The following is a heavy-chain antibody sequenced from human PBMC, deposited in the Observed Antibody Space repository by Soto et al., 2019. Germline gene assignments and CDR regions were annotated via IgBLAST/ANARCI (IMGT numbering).Heavy chain of an antibody. Sequence: GGSLRLSCAASGFTFSSYAMSWVRQAPGKGLEWVSAISGSGGSTYYADSVKGRFTISRDNSKNTLYLQMNSLRAEDTAVYYCAKDPGLSIAAPNTYDYWGQGTLVTVSS. J-gene: IGHJ4*02. V-gene: IGHV3-23*01. CDR1: GFTFSSYA. CDR2: ISGSGGST. D-gene: IGHD6-6*01. CDR3: AKDPGLSIAAPNTYDY.